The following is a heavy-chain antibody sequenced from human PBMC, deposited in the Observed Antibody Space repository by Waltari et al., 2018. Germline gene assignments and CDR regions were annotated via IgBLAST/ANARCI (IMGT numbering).Heavy chain of an antibody. V-gene: IGHV3-23*01. CDR3: GKLDYDGNGFPNYFDH. D-gene: IGHD3-22*01. J-gene: IGHJ4*02. Sequence: EVRLLESGGGLVQPGGSLRLSCAASGFTFSRYAMTWVRQAPGKGLDWVSTIRDSGGSTYYADSVKGRFTISRDNSKITLYLQMSSLRVEDTAIYYCGKLDYDGNGFPNYFDHWGQGTLVTVSS. CDR1: GFTFSRYA. CDR2: IRDSGGST.